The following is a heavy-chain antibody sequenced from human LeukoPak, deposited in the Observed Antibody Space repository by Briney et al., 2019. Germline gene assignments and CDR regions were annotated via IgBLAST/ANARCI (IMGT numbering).Heavy chain of an antibody. CDR1: GFTFTTYA. D-gene: IGHD2-15*01. CDR2: IREDESER. V-gene: IGHV3-7*01. J-gene: IGHJ4*02. Sequence: PGGSLRLSCAASGFTFTTYAMDWVRQAPGKGLEWVANIREDESERNYVDSVRGRFTISRDNAWNSLYLQMDSLRPEDTAVYYCAREYWSRLDWGRGTLVTVSS. CDR3: AREYWSRLD.